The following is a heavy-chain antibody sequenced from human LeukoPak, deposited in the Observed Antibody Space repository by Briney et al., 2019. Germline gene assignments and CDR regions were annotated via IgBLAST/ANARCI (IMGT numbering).Heavy chain of an antibody. CDR2: IYYSGST. J-gene: IGHJ4*02. CDR3: AREPYCGGDCYSGVFD. CDR1: GGFISSGGYY. Sequence: SQTLSLTCTVSGGFISSGGYYWSWIRQHPGKGLEWIGYIYYSGSTYYNPSLKSRVTISVDTSKNQFSLKLSSVTAADTAVYYCAREPYCGGDCYSGVFDWGQGTLVTVSS. D-gene: IGHD2-21*02. V-gene: IGHV4-31*03.